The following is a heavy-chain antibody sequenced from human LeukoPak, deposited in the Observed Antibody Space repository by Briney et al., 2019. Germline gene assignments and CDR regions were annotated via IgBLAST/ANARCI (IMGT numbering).Heavy chain of an antibody. J-gene: IGHJ4*02. CDR1: GFTFSSYA. CDR3: ATSGRFINRESY. V-gene: IGHV3-30*14. CDR2: ISYDGSNK. Sequence: GGSLRPSCAASGFTFSSYAMHWVRQAPGKGLEWVAVISYDGSNKYYADSVRGRSTISRDNSKNTLYLQMNSLRAEDTAVYYCATSGRFINRESYWGQGTLVTVSS. D-gene: IGHD6-25*01.